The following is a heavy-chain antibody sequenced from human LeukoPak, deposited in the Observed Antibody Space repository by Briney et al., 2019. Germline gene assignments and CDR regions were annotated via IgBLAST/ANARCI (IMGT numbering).Heavy chain of an antibody. V-gene: IGHV1-46*01. CDR1: GYTFTSYY. D-gene: IGHD3-22*01. Sequence: ASVKVSCKASGYTFTSYYMHWVRQAPGQGLEWMGIINPSGGSTSYAQKFQGRVTMTRDTSTSTVYMELSSLRSEDTAVYYCARAQYYYDSSGYDDYWGQGTLVTVSS. CDR3: ARAQYYYDSSGYDDY. CDR2: INPSGGST. J-gene: IGHJ4*02.